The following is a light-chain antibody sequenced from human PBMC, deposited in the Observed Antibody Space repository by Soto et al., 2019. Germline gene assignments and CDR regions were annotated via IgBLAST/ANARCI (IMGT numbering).Light chain of an antibody. V-gene: IGLV1-40*01. CDR1: SSNIGARYD. J-gene: IGLJ2*01. CDR3: QSYDSSLNAVV. Sequence: QSVLTQPPSVSGAPGQRVTISCNGRSSNIGARYDVHWYQQLPGTAPKLLIYGNSNRPSGVPDRFSGSKSGTSASLAITGLQAEDEAAYYCQSYDSSLNAVVFGGGTKLTVL. CDR2: GNS.